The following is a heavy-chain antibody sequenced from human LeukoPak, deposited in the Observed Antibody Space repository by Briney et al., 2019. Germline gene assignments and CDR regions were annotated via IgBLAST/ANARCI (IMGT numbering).Heavy chain of an antibody. V-gene: IGHV4-61*01. CDR3: ARAIWYYGSGRSYYFDY. J-gene: IGHJ4*02. CDR1: GGSVSSGSYY. D-gene: IGHD3-10*01. Sequence: SETLSLTCTVSGGSVSSGSYYWSWIRQPPGKGLEWIGYICYSGSTNYNPSLKSRVTISVDTSKNQFSLKLSSVTAADTAVYYCARAIWYYGSGRSYYFDYWGQGTLVTVSS. CDR2: ICYSGST.